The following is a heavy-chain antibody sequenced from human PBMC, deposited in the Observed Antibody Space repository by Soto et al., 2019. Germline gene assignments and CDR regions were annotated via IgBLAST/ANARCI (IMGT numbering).Heavy chain of an antibody. CDR1: GDSVSSNSAA. CDR2: TYYRSKWYN. J-gene: IGHJ6*03. Sequence: SQTLSLTCAISGDSVSSNSAAWNWIRQSPSRGLEWLGRTYYRSKWYNDYAVSVKSRITINPDTSKNQFSLQLNSVTPEDTAVYYCARANRSSYSSYYYMVFWGKGTPVTVPS. V-gene: IGHV6-1*01. D-gene: IGHD6-6*01. CDR3: ARANRSSYSSYYYMVF.